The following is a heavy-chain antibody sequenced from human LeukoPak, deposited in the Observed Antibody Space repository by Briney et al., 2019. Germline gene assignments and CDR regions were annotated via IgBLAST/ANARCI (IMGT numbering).Heavy chain of an antibody. J-gene: IGHJ4*02. Sequence: KASETLSLTCTVSGDSISSYWWSWIRQSPGKGLEWIGYIHYSGSTKYNPSFKSRVTISVDTSKNQFSLKVSSVTAADTAVYYCARHRGYDLFDYWGQGTLATVSS. CDR1: GDSISSYW. CDR3: ARHRGYDLFDY. V-gene: IGHV4-59*08. CDR2: IHYSGST. D-gene: IGHD5-12*01.